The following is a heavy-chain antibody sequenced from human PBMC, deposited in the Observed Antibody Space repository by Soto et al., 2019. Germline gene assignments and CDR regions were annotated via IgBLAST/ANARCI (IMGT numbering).Heavy chain of an antibody. CDR2: IHYTGST. Sequence: SETLSLTCTISGGSISSFYLSWIRQPPGKGLEWIGYIHYTGSTHYNPSLKSRVTISVDTSKNQFSLKLTSVTAADTAVYYCTREEVVWGQGTLVTVSS. CDR1: GGSISSFY. D-gene: IGHD2-15*01. CDR3: TREEVV. J-gene: IGHJ4*02. V-gene: IGHV4-59*01.